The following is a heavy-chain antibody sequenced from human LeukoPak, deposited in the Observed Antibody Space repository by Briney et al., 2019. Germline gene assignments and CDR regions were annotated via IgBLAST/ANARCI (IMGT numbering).Heavy chain of an antibody. CDR2: IKQDGSEK. Sequence: PGGSLRLSCAASGLAFNNYWMSWVRQAPGKGLEWVANIKQDGSEKHYVDSVKGRFIISRDNAKNSLYLQMTSLRAEDTAVYYCATDSRIVGATGSSDYWGQGTLVIVSS. CDR3: ATDSRIVGATGSSDY. J-gene: IGHJ4*02. D-gene: IGHD1-26*01. V-gene: IGHV3-7*03. CDR1: GLAFNNYW.